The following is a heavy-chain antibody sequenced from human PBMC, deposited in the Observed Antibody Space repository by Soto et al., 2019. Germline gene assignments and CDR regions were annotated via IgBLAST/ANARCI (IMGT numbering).Heavy chain of an antibody. CDR2: TRNKANRYTT. V-gene: IGHV3-72*01. J-gene: IGHJ4*02. CDR1: GFTLSDNY. Sequence: GGSLRLSCAGSGFTLSDNYMDRVRQAPGKGLEWVGRTRNKANRYTTEYAASVKGRFTVSRDESMNSLHLQMNSLKTEDTAVYYCVRTSHYGSGTWNFDFWGQGTVVTVSS. CDR3: VRTSHYGSGTWNFDF. D-gene: IGHD3-10*01.